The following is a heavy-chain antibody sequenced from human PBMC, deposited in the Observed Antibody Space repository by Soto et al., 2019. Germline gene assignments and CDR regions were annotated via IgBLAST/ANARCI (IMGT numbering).Heavy chain of an antibody. D-gene: IGHD3-3*01. V-gene: IGHV3-30*18. CDR2: ISYDGSNK. Sequence: QVQLVESGGGVVQPGRSLRLSCAVSGFTFSSSGMHWVRQAPGKGLEWVAVISYDGSNKYYADSVKGRFTISRDNSKNTLYLQMNSLRAEDTAVYYCAKDLYDFWSGYPQGVFDFWGQGTMVTVSS. CDR3: AKDLYDFWSGYPQGVFDF. CDR1: GFTFSSSG. J-gene: IGHJ3*01.